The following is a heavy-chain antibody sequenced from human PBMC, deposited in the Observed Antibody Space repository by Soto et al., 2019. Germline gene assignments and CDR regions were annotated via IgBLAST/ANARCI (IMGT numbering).Heavy chain of an antibody. CDR1: GGSISSYY. D-gene: IGHD3-16*02. J-gene: IGHJ3*02. V-gene: IGHV4-59*01. CDR3: ARDRYDYIWGSYRSLRAFDI. CDR2: IYYSGST. Sequence: SETLSLTCTVSGGSISSYYWSWIRQPPGKGLEWIGYIYYSGSTNYNPSLKSRVTISVDTSKNQFSLKLSSVTAAETAVYYCARDRYDYIWGSYRSLRAFDIWGQGTMVTVSS.